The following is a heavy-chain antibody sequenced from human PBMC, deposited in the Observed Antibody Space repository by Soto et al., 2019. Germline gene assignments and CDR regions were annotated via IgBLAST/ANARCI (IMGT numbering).Heavy chain of an antibody. V-gene: IGHV1-18*01. CDR1: GYHFTAYG. J-gene: IGHJ4*02. CDR2: VSTNNADT. Sequence: QVQLVQSEPEVKMPGASVKVSCKTSGYHFTAYGLAWLRQAPGQRPEWMGWVSTNNADTNYAEKFQGRVTMTTDKSTTTTYMELRSLRSDDTAVYYCARELNTDSSAYYSFAHWGQGTLVTVSS. D-gene: IGHD3-22*01. CDR3: ARELNTDSSAYYSFAH.